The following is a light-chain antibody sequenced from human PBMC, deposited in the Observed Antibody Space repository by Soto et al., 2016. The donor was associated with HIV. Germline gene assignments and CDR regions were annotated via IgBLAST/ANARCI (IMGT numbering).Light chain of an antibody. CDR2: KAS. Sequence: DIQMTQSPSTLSASVGDRVTITCRASQSISSWVAWYQQKPGKAPNLLIYKASNLESGVPSRFSGGGSGTEFTLTISSLQPDDFATYYCQQYYSTSLTTFGQGPSWRSN. CDR3: QQYYSTSLTT. J-gene: IGKJ2*01. CDR1: QSISSW. V-gene: IGKV1-5*03.